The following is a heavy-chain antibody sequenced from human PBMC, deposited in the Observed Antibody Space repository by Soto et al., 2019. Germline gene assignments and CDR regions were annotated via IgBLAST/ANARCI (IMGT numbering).Heavy chain of an antibody. Sequence: QVQLQESGPALVKPSETLSLTCSVSNASITSSYWNWIRQPPGKGLEWIGFVYYTGTTKYNPSRTSRVTISVDMSKNQFSLKLTSVTTADTAFYFCARDFAGRGPFDPWGQGTLVTVSS. D-gene: IGHD3-10*01. V-gene: IGHV4-59*01. CDR2: VYYTGTT. J-gene: IGHJ5*01. CDR1: NASITSSY. CDR3: ARDFAGRGPFDP.